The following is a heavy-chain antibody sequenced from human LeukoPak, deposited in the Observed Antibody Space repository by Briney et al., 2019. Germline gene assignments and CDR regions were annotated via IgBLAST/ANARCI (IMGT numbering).Heavy chain of an antibody. D-gene: IGHD2-2*01. CDR1: GGTFSSYA. J-gene: IGHJ6*03. CDR3: ARGLVIYYYYYMDV. CDR2: IIPIFGTA. V-gene: IGHV1-69*05. Sequence: GSSVKVSCKASGGTFSSYAISWVRQAPGQGLEWMGGIIPIFGTATYAQKCQGRVTITTDESTSTAYMELSSLRSDDTAVYYCARGLVIYYYYYMDVWGKGTTVTVSS.